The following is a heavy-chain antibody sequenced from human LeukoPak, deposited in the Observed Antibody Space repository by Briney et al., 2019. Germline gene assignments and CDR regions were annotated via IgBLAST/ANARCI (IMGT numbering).Heavy chain of an antibody. CDR3: ARGIVVVVGASDHFDY. CDR1: GFTFSTDW. V-gene: IGHV3-7*01. Sequence: GGSLRLSCVASGFTFSTDWMNWVRQAPGKGLERVGTISHDGSDKYYVDSVKGRFTISRDNAKTSLYLQINSLRADDTALYFCARGIVVVVGASDHFDYWGQGTLITVSS. D-gene: IGHD2-15*01. J-gene: IGHJ4*02. CDR2: ISHDGSDK.